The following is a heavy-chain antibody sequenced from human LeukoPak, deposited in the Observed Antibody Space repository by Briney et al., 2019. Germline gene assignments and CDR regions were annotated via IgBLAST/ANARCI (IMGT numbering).Heavy chain of an antibody. CDR3: AREGSSYAPSEPFYFDY. J-gene: IGHJ4*02. CDR2: ISSSGYTI. D-gene: IGHD3-10*01. CDR1: GFTFSSYD. V-gene: IGHV3-48*03. Sequence: GGSLRLSCAASGFTFSSYDFNWVRQAPGKGLEWLSYISSSGYTIYYADSVKGRFTISRDNAKNSLYLQVNSLRAEDTAVYYCAREGSSYAPSEPFYFDYWGQGTLATVSS.